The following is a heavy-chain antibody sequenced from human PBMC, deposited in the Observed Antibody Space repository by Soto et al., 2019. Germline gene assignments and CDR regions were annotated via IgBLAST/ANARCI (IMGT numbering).Heavy chain of an antibody. CDR3: ARNAEMATISDFYDSYGMDV. CDR1: GGSISSGGYY. V-gene: IGHV4-31*03. CDR2: IYYSGST. J-gene: IGHJ6*02. D-gene: IGHD5-12*01. Sequence: QVQLQESGPGLVKPSQTLSLTCTVSGGSISSGGYYWSWIRQHPGKGLEWIGYIYYSGSTYYNPSLQSRVTLSVDTSKNQFSLKLSSVTAADTAVYYCARNAEMATISDFYDSYGMDVWGQGTTVTVSS.